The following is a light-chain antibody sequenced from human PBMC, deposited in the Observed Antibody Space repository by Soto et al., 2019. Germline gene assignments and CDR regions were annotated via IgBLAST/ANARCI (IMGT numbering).Light chain of an antibody. V-gene: IGKV1-5*03. Sequence: DFQMTQFPSTLSASVGDRVIITCRASQNINNWLAWYQRKPGKAPKLLIYKVSSLESGVPSRFSGSGSGTEFTLTINSLQPDDFATYYCQQYYGPWTFGQGTKVEIK. CDR3: QQYYGPWT. CDR2: KVS. J-gene: IGKJ1*01. CDR1: QNINNW.